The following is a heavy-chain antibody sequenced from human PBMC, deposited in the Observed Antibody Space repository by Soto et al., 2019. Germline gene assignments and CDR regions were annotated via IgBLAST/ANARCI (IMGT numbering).Heavy chain of an antibody. J-gene: IGHJ4*02. CDR2: IIPIFGTA. V-gene: IGHV1-69*13. Sequence: SAKVSCKASGGTFSSYAISWVRQAPGQGLEWMGGIIPIFGTANYAQKFQGRVTITADESTSTAYMELGSLRSEDTAVYYCARDPYSSGWYDYWGQGTLVTVSS. CDR1: GGTFSSYA. CDR3: ARDPYSSGWYDY. D-gene: IGHD6-19*01.